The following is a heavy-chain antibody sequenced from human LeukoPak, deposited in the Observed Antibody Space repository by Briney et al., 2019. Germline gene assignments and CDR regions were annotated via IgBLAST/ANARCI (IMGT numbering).Heavy chain of an antibody. Sequence: GXLRLSXXASGFTFNTSSMNWVRQAPGXGXEWVSYISSRSTTIYYADSVKGRFTISRDNAKNSLYLQMDSLRAEDTAVYYCASSSMTQAPDYWGQGTLVIVSS. J-gene: IGHJ4*02. CDR1: GFTFNTSS. V-gene: IGHV3-48*04. D-gene: IGHD2-21*02. CDR2: ISSRSTTI. CDR3: ASSSMTQAPDY.